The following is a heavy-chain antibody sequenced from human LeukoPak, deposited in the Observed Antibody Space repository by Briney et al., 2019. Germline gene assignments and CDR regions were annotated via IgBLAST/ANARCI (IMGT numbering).Heavy chain of an antibody. CDR1: GFTFSSYG. CDR2: ISYDGSNK. V-gene: IGHV3-30*03. D-gene: IGHD6-13*01. Sequence: GGSLRLSCAASGFTFSSYGMHWVRQAPGKGLEWVAVISYDGSNKYYADSVKGRFTISRDNSKNTLYLQMNSLRAEDTAVYYCARLEYSSSWYQGGYWFDPWGQGTLVTVSS. J-gene: IGHJ5*02. CDR3: ARLEYSSSWYQGGYWFDP.